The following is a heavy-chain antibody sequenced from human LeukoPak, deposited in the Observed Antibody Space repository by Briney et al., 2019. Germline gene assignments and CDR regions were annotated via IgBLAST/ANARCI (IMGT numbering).Heavy chain of an antibody. V-gene: IGHV5-51*01. CDR3: ARRGYCSSTSCYGGYFQH. CDR2: IYPGDSDT. D-gene: IGHD2-2*01. Sequence: GESLKISCQGSGYSLTSEWIGWVREMPGKGLEWMGIIYPGDSDTRYSPSYQGQVTISADKSISTAYLQWSSLKASDTAMYYCARRGYCSSTSCYGGYFQHWGQGTLVTVSS. J-gene: IGHJ1*01. CDR1: GYSLTSEW.